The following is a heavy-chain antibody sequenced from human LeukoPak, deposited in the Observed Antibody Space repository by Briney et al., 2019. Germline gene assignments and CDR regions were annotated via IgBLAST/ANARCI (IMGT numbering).Heavy chain of an antibody. CDR2: ISYDGSNK. CDR1: GFIFSSYA. J-gene: IGHJ6*02. CDR3: ARERITILYYYGMDV. D-gene: IGHD3-3*01. V-gene: IGHV3-30-3*01. Sequence: GGSLRLSCAASGFIFSSYAMHWVRQAPGKGLEWVAVISYDGSNKYYADSVKGRLTISRDNPKNTLYLQMNSLRAEDTAVYYCARERITILYYYGMDVWGQGTTVTVSS.